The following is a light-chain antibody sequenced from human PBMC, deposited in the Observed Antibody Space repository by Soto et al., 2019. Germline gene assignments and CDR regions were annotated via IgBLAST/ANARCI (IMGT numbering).Light chain of an antibody. V-gene: IGKV3-20*01. J-gene: IGKJ4*01. CDR1: QSVSSSY. CDR2: GAS. Sequence: IVLTQSPAILVLSPGDRATPSCRASQSVSSSYLAWYQHKPGQAPRLLIHGASSRVTGIPDRFSGSGSGTDFTLTITRLEPEDFAVYYCQQYQSLTFGGGTKVDIK. CDR3: QQYQSLT.